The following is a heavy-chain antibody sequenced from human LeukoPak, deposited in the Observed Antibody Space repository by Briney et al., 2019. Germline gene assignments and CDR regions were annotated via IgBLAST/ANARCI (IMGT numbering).Heavy chain of an antibody. D-gene: IGHD4-17*01. J-gene: IGHJ3*02. CDR3: AKYTDGDYGYAFDI. CDR2: ISGSGGST. Sequence: GGSLRLSCAASGFTFSSYAMSWVRQAPGKGLEWVSTISGSGGSTYYADSVKGRFTISRDNSKNTLYLQMNSLRAEDTAVYDCAKYTDGDYGYAFDIWGQGTMVTVSS. CDR1: GFTFSSYA. V-gene: IGHV3-23*01.